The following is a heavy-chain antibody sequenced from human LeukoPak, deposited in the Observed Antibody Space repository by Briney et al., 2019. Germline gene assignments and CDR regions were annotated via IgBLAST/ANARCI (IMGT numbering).Heavy chain of an antibody. CDR3: ARHILRFLEWLFPPDAFDI. Sequence: SETLSLTCTVSGGSISSSSYYWGWIRQPPGKGLEWIGSIYYSVSTYYNPSLKSRVTISVDTSKNQFSLKLSSVTAADTAVYYCARHILRFLEWLFPPDAFDIWGQGTMVTVSS. D-gene: IGHD3-3*01. V-gene: IGHV4-39*01. J-gene: IGHJ3*02. CDR2: IYYSVST. CDR1: GGSISSSSYY.